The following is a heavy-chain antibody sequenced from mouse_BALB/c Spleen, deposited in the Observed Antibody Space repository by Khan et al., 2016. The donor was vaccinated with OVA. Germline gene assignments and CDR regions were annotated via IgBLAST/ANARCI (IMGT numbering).Heavy chain of an antibody. Sequence: QVQLKQSGPELVRPGVSVKISCKGSGYTFIDYAMHWVKQSHAKSLEWIGLISTYSGNTNYKQKFKAKATMTVDKSSSTAYMELARLTSEDSAIYYWSRPAYDGYYDYWGQGTTLTVSS. V-gene: IGHV1S137*01. CDR2: ISTYSGNT. J-gene: IGHJ2*01. CDR1: GYTFIDYA. D-gene: IGHD2-3*01. CDR3: SRPAYDGYYDY.